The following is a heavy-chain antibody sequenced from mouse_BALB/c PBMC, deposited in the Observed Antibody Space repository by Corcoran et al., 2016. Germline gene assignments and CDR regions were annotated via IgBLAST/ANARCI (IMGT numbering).Heavy chain of an antibody. D-gene: IGHD1-1*01. CDR3: AREVYYGSSYCFAY. J-gene: IGHJ3*01. CDR2: IGYDGSD. CDR1: GYSITSGFY. Sequence: EVQLRESGPGLVKPSQSLSLTCSVTGYSITSGFYWNWIRQFPGNKLEWMGYIGYDGSDNYNPSLKNRISITRDTSKNQFFLKLNSVTTEDTATYYCAREVYYGSSYCFAYWGQGTLVTVSA. V-gene: IGHV3-6*02.